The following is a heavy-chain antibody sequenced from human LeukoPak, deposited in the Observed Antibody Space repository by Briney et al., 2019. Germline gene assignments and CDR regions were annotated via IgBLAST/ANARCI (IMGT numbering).Heavy chain of an antibody. CDR1: GFTFNSYE. D-gene: IGHD5-18*01. V-gene: IGHV3-48*03. J-gene: IGHJ4*02. CDR3: ARSLLLSYGYSLDY. Sequence: PGGSLRLSCAASGFTFNSYEMNWVRQAPGKGLEWVSYISSSGSTIYYADSVKGRFTISRDNAKNSLYLQMTSLRAEDTAVYYCARSLLLSYGYSLDYWGQGTLVTVSS. CDR2: ISSSGSTI.